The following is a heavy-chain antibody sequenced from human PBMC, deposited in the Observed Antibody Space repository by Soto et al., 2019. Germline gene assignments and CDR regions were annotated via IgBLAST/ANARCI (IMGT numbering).Heavy chain of an antibody. CDR1: GLSLSSYE. CDR2: ISSSGSTI. J-gene: IGHJ6*02. D-gene: IGHD6-13*01. Sequence: GTRSLSCAASGLSLSSYEMNWVRQAPGKGLEWVSYISSSGSTIYYADSVKGRFTISRDNAKKSLYLQMKSLRAEDTAVYYCARDYSSSWLYGMDVWGQGTTVTVSS. CDR3: ARDYSSSWLYGMDV. V-gene: IGHV3-48*03.